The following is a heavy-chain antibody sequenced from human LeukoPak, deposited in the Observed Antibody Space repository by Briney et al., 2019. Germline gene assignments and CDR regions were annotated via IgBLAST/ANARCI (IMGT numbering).Heavy chain of an antibody. J-gene: IGHJ3*02. Sequence: PGXSLRLSCAASGFTFSSYSMNWVRQAPGKGLEWVSSISSGSSFIYYADSVKGRFTISRDNAKNSLYLQMNSLRAEDTAVYYCARDSGSPQDAFDIWGQGTMVTVSS. CDR3: ARDSGSPQDAFDI. CDR2: ISSGSSFI. V-gene: IGHV3-21*01. CDR1: GFTFSSYS. D-gene: IGHD6-13*01.